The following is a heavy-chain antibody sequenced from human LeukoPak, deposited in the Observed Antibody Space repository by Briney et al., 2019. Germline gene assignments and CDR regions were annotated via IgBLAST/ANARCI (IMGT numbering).Heavy chain of an antibody. CDR3: ARDYQSLAARRGNYYYYMDV. V-gene: IGHV4-4*07. J-gene: IGHJ6*03. Sequence: SETLSLTCTVSGGSISSYYWSWMRQPAGKGLELIGRIYTSGSTSYNPSLKSRVTVSVDTSKNQFSLQLSSVTAADTAVYYCARDYQSLAARRGNYYYYMDVWGKGTPVTVSS. CDR2: IYTSGST. D-gene: IGHD6-6*01. CDR1: GGSISSYY.